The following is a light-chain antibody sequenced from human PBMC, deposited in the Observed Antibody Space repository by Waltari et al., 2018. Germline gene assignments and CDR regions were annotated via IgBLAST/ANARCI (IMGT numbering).Light chain of an antibody. Sequence: GERATITCNSSQSILYSSNNKSYLAWYRHKLGQPPKPLIYWASTRADGVPYRISRHGSGTDFTTTFRRLQAEDLAVYYCQQYFSTPITFGPGTRVDF. CDR1: QSILYSSNNKSY. J-gene: IGKJ3*01. CDR2: WAS. CDR3: QQYFSTPIT. V-gene: IGKV4-1*01.